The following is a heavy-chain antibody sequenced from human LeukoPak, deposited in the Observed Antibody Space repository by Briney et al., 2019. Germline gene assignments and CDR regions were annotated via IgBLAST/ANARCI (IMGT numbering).Heavy chain of an antibody. CDR3: AKGNSYDSSGLPFDY. CDR1: GFTFDDYA. Sequence: PGGSLRLSCAASGFTFDDYAMHWVRHAPGKGLEWVSGIRWDSGSVDSADSVKGRFTISRDNARNSLYLQMNSLRAEDTALYYCAKGNSYDSSGLPFDYWGQGTLVTVSS. D-gene: IGHD3-22*01. J-gene: IGHJ4*02. V-gene: IGHV3-9*01. CDR2: IRWDSGSV.